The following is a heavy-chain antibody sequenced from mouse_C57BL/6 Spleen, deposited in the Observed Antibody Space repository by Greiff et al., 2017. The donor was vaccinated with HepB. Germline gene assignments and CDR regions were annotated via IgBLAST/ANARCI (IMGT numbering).Heavy chain of an antibody. Sequence: EVQLQQSGPELVKPGASVKISCKASGYSFTGYYMNWVKQSPEKSLEWIGEINPSTGGTTYNQKFKAKATLTVDKSSSTAYMQLKSLTSEDSAVYYCARSAYYHAWFAYWGQGTLVTVSA. V-gene: IGHV1-42*01. CDR2: INPSTGGT. D-gene: IGHD2-10*01. CDR3: ARSAYYHAWFAY. J-gene: IGHJ3*01. CDR1: GYSFTGYY.